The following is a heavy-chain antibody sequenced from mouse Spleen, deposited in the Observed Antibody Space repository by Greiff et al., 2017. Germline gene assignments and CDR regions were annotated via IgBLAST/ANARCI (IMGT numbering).Heavy chain of an antibody. CDR3: ARDAWEGNYLDY. J-gene: IGHJ2*01. V-gene: IGHV7-1*01. D-gene: IGHD2-14*01. Sequence: EVKLVESGGGLVQSGRSLRLSCATSGFTFSDFYMEWVRQAPGKGLEWIAASRNKANDYTTEYSASVKGRFIVSRDTSQSILYLQMNALRAEDTAIYYCARDAWEGNYLDYWGQGTTLTVSS. CDR2: SRNKANDYTT. CDR1: GFTFSDFY.